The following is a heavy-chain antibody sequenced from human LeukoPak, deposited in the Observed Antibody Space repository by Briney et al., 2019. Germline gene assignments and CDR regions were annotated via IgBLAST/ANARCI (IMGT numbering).Heavy chain of an antibody. V-gene: IGHV4-34*01. CDR1: GGSFSGYY. D-gene: IGHD3-10*01. J-gene: IGHJ4*02. CDR2: INHSGST. CDR3: ARANGYMSYYGSGSYYIIY. Sequence: SETLSLTCAVYGGSFSGYYWSWIRQPPGKGLEWIGEINHSGSTNYNPSLKSRVTISVDTSKNRFSLKLSSVTAADTAVYYCARANGYMSYYGSGSYYIIYWGQGTLVTVSS.